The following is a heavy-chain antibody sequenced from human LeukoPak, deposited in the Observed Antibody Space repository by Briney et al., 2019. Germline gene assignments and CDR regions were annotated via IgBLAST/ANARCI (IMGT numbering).Heavy chain of an antibody. CDR1: GFAFTSYA. CDR2: ISGSGGSI. CDR3: AREVYSYPWYPHRGGFDF. D-gene: IGHD3-16*02. J-gene: IGHJ3*01. V-gene: IGHV3-23*01. Sequence: GGSLRLSCAASGFAFTSYAMNWVRQAPGKGLEWVSVISGSGGSIYYTESVKGRFTISKDKAKNTMDLQMNSLRAEDTAVYYCAREVYSYPWYPHRGGFDFWGQGTMVTVSS.